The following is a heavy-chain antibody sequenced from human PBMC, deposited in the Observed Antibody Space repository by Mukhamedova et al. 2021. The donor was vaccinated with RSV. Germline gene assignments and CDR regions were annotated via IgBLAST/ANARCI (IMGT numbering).Heavy chain of an antibody. CDR3: ARVIQYCSGGSCYYYGMDV. V-gene: IGHV1-18*01. Sequence: MGWISAYNGNTNYAQKLQGRVTMTTDTSTSTAYMELRSLRSDDTAVYYCARVIQYCSGGSCYYYGMDVWAQGTTVTVSS. CDR2: ISAYNGNT. D-gene: IGHD2-15*01. J-gene: IGHJ6*02.